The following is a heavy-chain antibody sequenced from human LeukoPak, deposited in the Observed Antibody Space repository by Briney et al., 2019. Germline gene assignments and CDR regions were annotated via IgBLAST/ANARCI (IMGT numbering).Heavy chain of an antibody. D-gene: IGHD6-13*01. CDR3: AKFPRIAAAGEGKVREDY. CDR1: GFTFSSYG. J-gene: IGHJ4*02. Sequence: GGSLRLSCAASGFTFSSYGMHWVRQAPGKGLEWVAFIRYDGSNKYYADSVKGRFTISRDNSKNTLYLQMNSLRAEDTAVYYCAKFPRIAAAGEGKVREDYWGQGTLVTVSS. CDR2: IRYDGSNK. V-gene: IGHV3-30*02.